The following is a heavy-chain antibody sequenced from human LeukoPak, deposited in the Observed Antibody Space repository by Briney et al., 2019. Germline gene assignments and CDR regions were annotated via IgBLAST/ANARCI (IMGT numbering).Heavy chain of an antibody. V-gene: IGHV4-34*01. Sequence: SETLSLTCAVYGGSFSGYYWSWIRQPPGKGLEWIGEINHSGSTNYNPSLKSRVTISVDTSKNQFSLKLSSVTAADTAVYYCARVGPSYHYDSSGYADCWRQPRQVSDRSGRACVRTILSYF. CDR3: ARVGPSYHYDSSGYADCWRQPRQVSDRSGRACVRTILSYF. CDR1: GGSFSGYY. CDR2: INHSGST. J-gene: IGHJ1*01. D-gene: IGHD3-22*01.